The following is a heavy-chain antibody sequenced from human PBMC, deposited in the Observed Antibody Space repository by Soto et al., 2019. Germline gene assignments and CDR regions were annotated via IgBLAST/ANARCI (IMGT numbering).Heavy chain of an antibody. V-gene: IGHV3-33*01. CDR2: IWYDGSNK. CDR1: GFTFSSYG. D-gene: IGHD1-1*01. Sequence: PGGSLRLSCAAPGFTFSSYGMHWVRQAPGKGLEWVAVIWYDGSNKYYADSVKGRFTISRDNSKNTLYLQMNSLRAEDTAVYYCARDRTGWLQSHGPFDYWGQGTLVTVSS. CDR3: ARDRTGWLQSHGPFDY. J-gene: IGHJ4*02.